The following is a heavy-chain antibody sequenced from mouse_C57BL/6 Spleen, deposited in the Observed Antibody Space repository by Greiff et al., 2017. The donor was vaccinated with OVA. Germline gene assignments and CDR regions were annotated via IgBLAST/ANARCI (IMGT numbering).Heavy chain of an antibody. J-gene: IGHJ2*01. V-gene: IGHV1-61*01. CDR2: IYPSDSET. CDR3: ARSAQATPLDY. D-gene: IGHD3-2*02. CDR1: GYTFTSYW. Sequence: QVQLKQPGAELVRPGSSVKLSCKASGYTFTSYWMDWVKQRPGQGLEWIGNIYPSDSETHYNQKFKDKATLTVDKSSSTAYMQLSSLTSEDSAVYYCARSAQATPLDYWGQGTTLTVSS.